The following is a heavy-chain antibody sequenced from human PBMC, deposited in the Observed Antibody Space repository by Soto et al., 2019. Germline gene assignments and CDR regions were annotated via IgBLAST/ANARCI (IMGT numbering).Heavy chain of an antibody. D-gene: IGHD4-17*01. CDR2: IDPSDSYT. J-gene: IGHJ4*02. CDR3: ARYSTTNKHEF. CDR1: GYRFTGYW. Sequence: GESLKISCTGSGYRFTGYWISWVRQVPGKGLEWMGKIDPSDSYTNYSPSFQGHVSISTDKSISSVYLKRNSLRATDSAIYYCARYSTTNKHEFWGQGTLVTVSS. V-gene: IGHV5-10-1*01.